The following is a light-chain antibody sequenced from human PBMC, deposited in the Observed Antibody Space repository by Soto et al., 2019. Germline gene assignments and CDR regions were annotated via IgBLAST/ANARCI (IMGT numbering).Light chain of an antibody. CDR1: SSDVGGYNS. Sequence: QSVLTQPPSASGSPGQSVTISCTGTSSDVGGYNSVSWYQHHPGKAPKLMIYEVSKRPSGVPDRFSGSKSANTASLTVSGLLAEHEADYYCSSYAGSNNYVFGTGTKLTVL. J-gene: IGLJ1*01. CDR3: SSYAGSNNYV. CDR2: EVS. V-gene: IGLV2-8*01.